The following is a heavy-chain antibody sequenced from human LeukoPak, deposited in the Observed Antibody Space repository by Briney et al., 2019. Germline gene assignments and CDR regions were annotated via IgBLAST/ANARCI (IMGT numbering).Heavy chain of an antibody. V-gene: IGHV3-23*01. CDR3: ARGIGDFDY. Sequence: GGSLRLSCAASGFTFSNYGMNWVRQAPGKGLEWVSRISGTGGATFYADSVKGRFTISRDNSKNTLYLQMNSLRAEDTAVYYCARGIGDFDYWGQGTLVTVSS. D-gene: IGHD3-16*01. CDR1: GFTFSNYG. J-gene: IGHJ4*02. CDR2: ISGTGGAT.